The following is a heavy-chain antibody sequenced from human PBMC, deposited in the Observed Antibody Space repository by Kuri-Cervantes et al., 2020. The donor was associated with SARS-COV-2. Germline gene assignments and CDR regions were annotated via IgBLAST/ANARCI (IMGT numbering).Heavy chain of an antibody. CDR3: ARDHYDFWSGYFPLDY. V-gene: IGHV3-21*01. D-gene: IGHD3-3*01. CDR1: GFTFSSYS. CDR2: ISSSSSYI. J-gene: IGHJ4*02. Sequence: GGSLRLPCAASGFTFSSYSMNWVRQAPGKGLEWVSSISSSSSYIYYADSVKGRFTISRDNAKNSLYLQMNSLRAEDTAVYYCARDHYDFWSGYFPLDYWGQGTLVTVSS.